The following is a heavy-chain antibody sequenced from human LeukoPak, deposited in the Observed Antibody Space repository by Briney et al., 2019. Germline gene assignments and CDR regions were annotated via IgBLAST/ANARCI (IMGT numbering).Heavy chain of an antibody. CDR1: TYTFTDNS. Sequence: ASVKVSCKASTYTFTDNSIHWVRQAPGQGPHWMGWINPNSGDTHYARNFQDRVTMTRDTSVSTAYMELTSLRSDDTAMYYCARENSFGSGSYIFDSWGQGTLVTVSS. CDR3: ARENSFGSGSYIFDS. V-gene: IGHV1-2*02. J-gene: IGHJ4*02. D-gene: IGHD3-10*01. CDR2: INPNSGDT.